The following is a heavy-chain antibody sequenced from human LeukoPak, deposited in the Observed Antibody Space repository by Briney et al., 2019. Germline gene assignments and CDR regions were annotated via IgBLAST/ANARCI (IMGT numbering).Heavy chain of an antibody. Sequence: GGSLRLSCVASGFSISNYYIHWVRQAPGKGLEWAASVRQDGKLKFYADSVKARFTISRDNSKNTVFLQMNSLRAEDTAVYYCAKEESEFVSGWYGLGYWGQGTLVTVSS. V-gene: IGHV3-30*02. CDR1: GFSISNYY. CDR3: AKEESEFVSGWYGLGY. CDR2: VRQDGKLK. D-gene: IGHD6-19*01. J-gene: IGHJ4*02.